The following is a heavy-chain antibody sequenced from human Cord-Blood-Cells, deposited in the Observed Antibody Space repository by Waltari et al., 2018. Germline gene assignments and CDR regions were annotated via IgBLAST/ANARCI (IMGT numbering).Heavy chain of an antibody. D-gene: IGHD3-22*01. Sequence: QVQLQQWGAGLLKPSETLSLTCAVYGGSFSGYYWSWICQPPGKGLEWIGEINHSGSTNYNPSLKSRVTISVDTSKNQFSLKLSSVTAADTAVYYCARGASSGYYYYYYYGMDVWGQGTTVTVSS. J-gene: IGHJ6*02. V-gene: IGHV4-34*01. CDR2: INHSGST. CDR1: GGSFSGYY. CDR3: ARGASSGYYYYYYYGMDV.